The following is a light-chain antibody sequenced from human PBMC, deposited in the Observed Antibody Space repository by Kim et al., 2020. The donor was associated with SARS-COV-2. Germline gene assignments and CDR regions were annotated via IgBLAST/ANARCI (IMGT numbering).Light chain of an antibody. CDR2: AAS. CDR1: QELCNS. Sequence: SVGDRHTITCQARQELCNSLALYPQKPGKAPTLLLYAASRLESRVPSRFSGSGSGTDYALTISRLQPDDFATYYCQQYYSTLRGTFGQGTKVEIK. V-gene: IGKV1-NL1*01. J-gene: IGKJ1*01. CDR3: QQYYSTLRGT.